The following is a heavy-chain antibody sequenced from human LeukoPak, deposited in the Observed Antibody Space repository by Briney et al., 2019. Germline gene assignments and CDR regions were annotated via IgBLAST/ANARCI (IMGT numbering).Heavy chain of an antibody. CDR2: INPNSGGT. J-gene: IGHJ4*02. V-gene: IGHV1-2*02. CDR1: GYTFTGYY. Sequence: ASVKVSCKASGYTFTGYYMHWVRQAPGQGLEWMGWINPNSGGTNYAQKFQGRVTMTRDTSISTAYMELSRLSSDDTAVYYCARVAGTFAYSMFYFDYWGQGTLVTVSS. D-gene: IGHD6-19*01. CDR3: ARVAGTFAYSMFYFDY.